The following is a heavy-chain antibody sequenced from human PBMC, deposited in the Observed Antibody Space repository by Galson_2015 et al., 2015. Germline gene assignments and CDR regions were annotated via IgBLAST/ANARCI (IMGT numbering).Heavy chain of an antibody. J-gene: IGHJ4*02. CDR2: IWYDGSNK. CDR1: GFTFSSYG. Sequence: SLRLSCAASGFTFSSYGMHWVRRAPGKGLEWVAVIWYDGSNKYYADSVKGRFTISRDNSKNTLYLQMNSLRAEDTAVYYCAREFRVKMATIGYWGPGTLVTVSS. D-gene: IGHD5-24*01. V-gene: IGHV3-33*01. CDR3: AREFRVKMATIGY.